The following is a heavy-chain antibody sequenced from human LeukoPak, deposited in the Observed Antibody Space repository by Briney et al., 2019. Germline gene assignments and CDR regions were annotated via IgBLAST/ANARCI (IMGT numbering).Heavy chain of an antibody. CDR3: ARDSNYDFWSGYYDY. V-gene: IGHV1-69*04. J-gene: IGHJ4*02. CDR2: IIPILGIA. CDR1: GGTFSSYA. D-gene: IGHD3-3*01. Sequence: SVKVSCKASGGTFSSYAISWVRQAPGQGLEWMGRIIPILGIANYAQKFQGRVTITADKSTSTAYMELSSLRSEDAAVYYCARDSNYDFWSGYYDYWGQGTLVTVSS.